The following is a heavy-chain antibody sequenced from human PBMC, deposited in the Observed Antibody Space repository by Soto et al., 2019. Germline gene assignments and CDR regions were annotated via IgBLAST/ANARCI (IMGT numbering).Heavy chain of an antibody. CDR1: GDSISSSNW. CDR3: ARGILHDWFDP. CDR2: IYHSGST. Sequence: QVQLQESGPGLVKPSGTLSLTCAVSGDSISSSNWWSWVRQPPGKGLEWIGEIYHSGSTNYNPSLKSRVTISVDNSKNHFSLKLSSVTAADTAIYYCARGILHDWFDPWGQGTLVTVSS. D-gene: IGHD2-15*01. J-gene: IGHJ5*02. V-gene: IGHV4-4*02.